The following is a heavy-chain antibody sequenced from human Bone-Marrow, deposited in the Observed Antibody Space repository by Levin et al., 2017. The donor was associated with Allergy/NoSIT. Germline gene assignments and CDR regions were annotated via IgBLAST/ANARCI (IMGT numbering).Heavy chain of an antibody. CDR3: ARLESRSSIY. D-gene: IGHD6-6*01. CDR2: MNPNSGNT. CDR1: GYPFASYD. V-gene: IGHV1-8*01. Sequence: AASVKVSCKTSGYPFASYDINWVRQAPGQGLEWVGWMNPNSGNTAYAQKFQGRVTMTRETSISTAYMELSGLRSEDTALYYCARLESRSSIYWGQGTLVTVSS. J-gene: IGHJ4*02.